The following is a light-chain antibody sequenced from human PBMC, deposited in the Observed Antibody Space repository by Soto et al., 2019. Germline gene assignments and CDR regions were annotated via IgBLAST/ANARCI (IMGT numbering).Light chain of an antibody. CDR1: KTMKNW. J-gene: IGKJ1*01. CDR2: KAP. CDR3: QQYDSYSWT. V-gene: IGKV1-5*03. Sequence: DIQMTQSPSTLSASVGDRVTITCRASKTMKNWLAWYQQKPGKAPKLLIYKAPSLESGVPSRFSGSGSGTEFTLTISSLQPDDFATYYCQQYDSYSWTFGQGTKVEIK.